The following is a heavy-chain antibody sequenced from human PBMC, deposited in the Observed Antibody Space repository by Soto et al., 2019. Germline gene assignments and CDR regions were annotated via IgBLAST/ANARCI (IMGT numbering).Heavy chain of an antibody. CDR3: ARDGATRNYDAFDI. CDR1: GFTFSNYA. V-gene: IGHV3-30-3*01. Sequence: ESGGGVVQPGRSLRLSCAASGFTFSNYAMHWVRQAPGKGLEWVAVISYDGSNKYYADSVKGRFTISRDNSKNTLYLQMNSLRAEDTAVYYCARDGATRNYDAFDIWGQGTMVTVSS. D-gene: IGHD1-26*01. J-gene: IGHJ3*02. CDR2: ISYDGSNK.